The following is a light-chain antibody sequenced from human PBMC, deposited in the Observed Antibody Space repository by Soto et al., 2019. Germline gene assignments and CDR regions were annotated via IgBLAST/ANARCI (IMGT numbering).Light chain of an antibody. J-gene: IGKJ2*01. CDR3: QQYNNWPPYT. CDR1: QSVSNN. V-gene: IGKV3-15*01. Sequence: EIVMTQSPATLSVSPGERVTLSCRASQSVSNNLAWYQQKPGQAPRLLIYGASTRATGIPVRFSGSGSGTEFNLTISGLQSEDFAVYYCQQYNNWPPYTFGQGTKLEIK. CDR2: GAS.